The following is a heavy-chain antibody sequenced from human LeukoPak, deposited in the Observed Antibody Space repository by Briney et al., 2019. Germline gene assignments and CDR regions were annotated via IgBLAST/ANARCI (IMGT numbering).Heavy chain of an antibody. CDR2: IIPIFGTA. CDR3: ARAGEEYQLQAANWFDP. V-gene: IGHV1-69*13. D-gene: IGHD2-2*01. J-gene: IGHJ5*01. Sequence: SVKVSCKASGGTFSSYAISWVRQAPGQGLEWMGGIIPIFGTANYAQKFQGRVTITADESTSTAYMELSSLRSEDTAVYYCARAGEEYQLQAANWFDPWGKGTTVTVPS. CDR1: GGTFSSYA.